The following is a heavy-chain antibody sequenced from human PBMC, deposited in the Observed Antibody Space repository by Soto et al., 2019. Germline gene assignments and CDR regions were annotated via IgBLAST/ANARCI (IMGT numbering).Heavy chain of an antibody. CDR2: IRNKANNYHT. D-gene: IGHD3-16*01. CDR1: GFTFSDHY. CDR3: ARVQLGDLPLKAYDF. V-gene: IGHV3-72*01. J-gene: IGHJ3*01. Sequence: EVQLVESGGGLVQPGGSLRLSCAASGFTFSDHYLDWVRQAAGKGLEWVGRIRNKANNYHTEYAASVKARFTISRDDSRASLYLQMNSLKTEDTAVYYCARVQLGDLPLKAYDFWGQGTMVTVSS.